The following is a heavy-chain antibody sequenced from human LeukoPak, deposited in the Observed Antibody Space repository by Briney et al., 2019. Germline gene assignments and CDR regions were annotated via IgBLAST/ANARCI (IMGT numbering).Heavy chain of an antibody. CDR3: ARSKYHLLY. J-gene: IGHJ4*02. D-gene: IGHD2-2*01. CDR1: GGSISNYY. CDR2: VYYSGST. Sequence: PSETLSLTCTVPGGSISNYYWTWIWQPPGKGLEWIGYVYYSGSTNYNPSLKSRVTISVDTSKNQFSLKLSSVTAADTAVYYCARSKYHLLYWGQGTLVTVSS. V-gene: IGHV4-59*01.